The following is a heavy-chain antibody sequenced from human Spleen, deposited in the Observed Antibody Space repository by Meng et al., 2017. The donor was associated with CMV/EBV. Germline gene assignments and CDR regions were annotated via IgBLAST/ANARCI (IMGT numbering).Heavy chain of an antibody. V-gene: IGHV4-39*07. Sequence: SETLSLTCTVSGGSISSRTYYWGWIRQPPGKGLEWIRSIFYSGSTYYNPSLKSRVTISVDTSKNQFSLKLSSVTAADTAVYYCGSGFWSGYRLDQIDYWGQGTLVTVSS. CDR1: GGSISSRTYY. CDR3: GSGFWSGYRLDQIDY. CDR2: IFYSGST. D-gene: IGHD3-3*01. J-gene: IGHJ4*02.